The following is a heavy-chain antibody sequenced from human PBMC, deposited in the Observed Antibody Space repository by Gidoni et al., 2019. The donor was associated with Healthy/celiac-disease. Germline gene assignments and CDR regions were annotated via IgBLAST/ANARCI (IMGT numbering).Heavy chain of an antibody. CDR2: IYYSGST. J-gene: IGHJ5*02. D-gene: IGHD3-10*01. CDR1: GGYISSSSYY. Sequence: QLQLQESGPGLVKPSETLALTCTVSGGYISSSSYYWGWIRQPPGKGLAWIGSIYYSGSTYYTPSLKSRVTISVDTSKTQFSLKLSSVTAADTAVYYCARLSVLWFGELGSGWFDPWGQGTLVTVSS. V-gene: IGHV4-39*01. CDR3: ARLSVLWFGELGSGWFDP.